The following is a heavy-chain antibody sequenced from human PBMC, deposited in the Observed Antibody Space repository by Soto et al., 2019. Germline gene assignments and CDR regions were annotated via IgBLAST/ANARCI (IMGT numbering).Heavy chain of an antibody. V-gene: IGHV3-66*01. CDR1: GFTVSNNY. D-gene: IGHD3-16*01. J-gene: IGHJ4*02. CDR3: AAYSHKGY. CDR2: FYSGGST. Sequence: EEQLVESGGDLVQPGGSLRLSCAASGFTVSNNYMSWVRQAPGKGLEWVSLFYSGGSTYDADSVKGRFTIARDSSKNTLYLQMNSLGAEDTAMYYCAAYSHKGYWGQGTLVTVSS.